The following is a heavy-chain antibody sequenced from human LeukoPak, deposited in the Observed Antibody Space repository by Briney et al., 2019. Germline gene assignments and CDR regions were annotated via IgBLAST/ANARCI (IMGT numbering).Heavy chain of an antibody. V-gene: IGHV4-30-2*01. Sequence: PPETLSLTCAVSGGSISSGGYSWSWIRQPPGKGLEWIGYIYHSGSTYYNPSLKSRVTISVDRSKNQFSLKLSSVTAADTAVYYCARALLYPQGFDPWGQGTLVTVSS. CDR2: IYHSGST. J-gene: IGHJ5*02. D-gene: IGHD2-15*01. CDR3: ARALLYPQGFDP. CDR1: GGSISSGGYS.